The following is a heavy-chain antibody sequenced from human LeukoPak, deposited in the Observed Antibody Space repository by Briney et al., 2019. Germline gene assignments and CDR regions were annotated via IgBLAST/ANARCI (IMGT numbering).Heavy chain of an antibody. J-gene: IGHJ4*02. D-gene: IGHD6-19*01. Sequence: GGSLRLSCAASGFTFSSYAMSWVRQAPGKGLEWVSAISGSGGSTYYADSVKGRFTISRDNSKNTLYLQMNSLRAEDTAVYYCAKDRGYSSGWYYFDYWGQGTLVTVSS. V-gene: IGHV3-23*01. CDR1: GFTFSSYA. CDR2: ISGSGGST. CDR3: AKDRGYSSGWYYFDY.